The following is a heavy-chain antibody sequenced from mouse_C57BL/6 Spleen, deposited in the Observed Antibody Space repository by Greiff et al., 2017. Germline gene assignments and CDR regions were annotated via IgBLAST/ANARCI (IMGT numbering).Heavy chain of an antibody. D-gene: IGHD4-1*01. CDR3: ARGGTGTGAWFAY. CDR2: IDPSDSYT. J-gene: IGHJ3*01. V-gene: IGHV1-50*01. CDR1: GYTFTSYW. Sequence: VQLQQPGAELVKPGASVKLSCKASGYTFTSYWMQWVKQRPGQGLEWIGEIDPSDSYTNYNQKFKGKATLTVDTSSSTAYMQRSSLTSEDSAVYYCARGGTGTGAWFAYWGQGTLVTVSA.